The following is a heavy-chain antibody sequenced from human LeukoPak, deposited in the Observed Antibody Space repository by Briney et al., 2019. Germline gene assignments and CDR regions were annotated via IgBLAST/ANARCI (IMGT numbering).Heavy chain of an antibody. CDR3: ARGQGNPRLYGYPY. CDR1: GYTFTGYY. CDR2: MNPNSGNT. D-gene: IGHD5-18*01. Sequence: ASVKVSCKASGYTFTGYYMHWVRQATGQGLEWMGWMNPNSGNTGYAQKFQGRVTMTRNTSISTAYMELSSLRFEDTAVYYCARGQGNPRLYGYPYWGQGTLVTVSS. J-gene: IGHJ4*02. V-gene: IGHV1-8*02.